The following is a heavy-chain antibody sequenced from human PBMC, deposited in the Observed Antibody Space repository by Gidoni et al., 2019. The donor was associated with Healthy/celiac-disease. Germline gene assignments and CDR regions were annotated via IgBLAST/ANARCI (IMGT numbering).Heavy chain of an antibody. J-gene: IGHJ4*02. Sequence: EVQLLESGGGLVQPGGSLRLSCAASGFPFSSYAMSWVRQAPGKGLEWVSAISGSGGSTYYADSVKGRFTSSRDNSKNTLYLQMNSLRAEDTAVYYCAKAYDSSGYLPDYWGQGTLVTVSS. D-gene: IGHD3-22*01. CDR3: AKAYDSSGYLPDY. CDR2: ISGSGGST. V-gene: IGHV3-23*01. CDR1: GFPFSSYA.